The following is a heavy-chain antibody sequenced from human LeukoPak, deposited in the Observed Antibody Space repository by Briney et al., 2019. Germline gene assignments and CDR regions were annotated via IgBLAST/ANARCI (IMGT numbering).Heavy chain of an antibody. J-gene: IGHJ4*02. CDR3: ARGEIQLWSYFDY. CDR1: GGSISSSSYY. Sequence: SETLSLTCAVYGGSISSSSYYWGWIRQPPGKGLEWIGSIYYSGSTYYNPSLKSRVTISVDTSKNQFSLKLSSVNAADTAVYYCARGEIQLWSYFDYWGQGTLVTVSS. CDR2: IYYSGST. D-gene: IGHD5-18*01. V-gene: IGHV4-39*01.